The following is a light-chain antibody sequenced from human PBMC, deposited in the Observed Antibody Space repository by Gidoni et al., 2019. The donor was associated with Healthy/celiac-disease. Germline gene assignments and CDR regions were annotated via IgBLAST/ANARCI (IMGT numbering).Light chain of an antibody. CDR2: AAS. V-gene: IGKV1-39*01. J-gene: IGKJ4*01. CDR3: QQSYSNPFT. CDR1: QSISSY. Sequence: DIEMTQSPSSLSASVGHRVTITCRASQSISSYLNWYQQKPGKAPKLLIYAASSLQSGVPSRFSGSGSGTDFTLTISSLQPEDFATYYCQQSYSNPFTFGPGTKVEIK.